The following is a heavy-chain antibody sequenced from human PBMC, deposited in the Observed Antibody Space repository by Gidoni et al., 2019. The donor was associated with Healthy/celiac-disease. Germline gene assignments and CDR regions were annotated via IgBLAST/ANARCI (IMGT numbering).Heavy chain of an antibody. D-gene: IGHD5-18*01. CDR2: INHSGST. Sequence: QVQLQPWGAGLLKPSETLSLTCAVYGGPFSGYYWRWSRQPPGKGLEWIGEINHSGSTNYNPSLKGRVTIPLDTSKNHFSLKRSSVTAADTAVYYCARYLGLGYSYGQALDYWAQGPLVTVSS. J-gene: IGHJ4*02. CDR1: GGPFSGYY. V-gene: IGHV4-34*01. CDR3: ARYLGLGYSYGQALDY.